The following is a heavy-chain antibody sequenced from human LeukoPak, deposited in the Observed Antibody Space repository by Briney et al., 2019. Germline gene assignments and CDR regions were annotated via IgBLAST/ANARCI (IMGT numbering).Heavy chain of an antibody. V-gene: IGHV4-34*01. D-gene: IGHD3-22*01. CDR2: INHSGST. Sequence: SETLSLTCAVYGGSFSGYYWSWIRQPPGKGLEWIGEINHSGSTNYNPSLKSRVTIAVATSKNQFSMKLSSVTAADTAVYYCARHQRRYYYDPANWFDPWGQGTLVTVSS. J-gene: IGHJ5*02. CDR1: GGSFSGYY. CDR3: ARHQRRYYYDPANWFDP.